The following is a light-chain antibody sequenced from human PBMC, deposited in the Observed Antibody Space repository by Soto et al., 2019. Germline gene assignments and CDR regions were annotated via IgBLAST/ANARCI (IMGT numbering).Light chain of an antibody. CDR2: VAS. CDR1: QGISNY. J-gene: IGKJ1*01. Sequence: DIQMTQSPSSLSASVGDRVTITCRASQGISNYLAWYQQKPGKVPRLLIYVASTLESGVPSRFSGSGSGTDFTLTISSLQPEDVATYYCQKYNSAPWTFGQGTKVEIK. CDR3: QKYNSAPWT. V-gene: IGKV1-27*01.